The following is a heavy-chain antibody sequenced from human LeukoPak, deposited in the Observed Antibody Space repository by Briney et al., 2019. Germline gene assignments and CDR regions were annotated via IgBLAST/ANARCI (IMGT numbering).Heavy chain of an antibody. CDR2: ISGSGGST. J-gene: IGHJ4*02. V-gene: IGHV3-23*01. CDR1: GFTFSSYA. CDR3: ARDYYDSSGYYYSTSYYFDY. Sequence: PGGSLRLSCAASGFTFSSYAMSWVRQAPGKGLEWVSAISGSGGSTYYADSVKGRFTISRDNSKNTLYLQMNSLRAEDTAVYYCARDYYDSSGYYYSTSYYFDYWGQGTLVTVSS. D-gene: IGHD3-22*01.